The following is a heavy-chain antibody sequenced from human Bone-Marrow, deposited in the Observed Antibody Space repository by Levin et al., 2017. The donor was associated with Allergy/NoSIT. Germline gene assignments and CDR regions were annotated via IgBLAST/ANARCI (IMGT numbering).Heavy chain of an antibody. CDR1: GFTFSSSW. Sequence: QAGGSLRLSCAASGFTFSSSWMSWVRQAPGKGLEWVANINQDGSEKYYADSVKGRFTISRDNAKNSLYLQMNSLRAEDTAVYYCARGGGRYQLSTGSNFDSWGQGILVTVSS. CDR2: INQDGSEK. D-gene: IGHD2-2*01. J-gene: IGHJ4*02. V-gene: IGHV3-7*01. CDR3: ARGGGRYQLSTGSNFDS.